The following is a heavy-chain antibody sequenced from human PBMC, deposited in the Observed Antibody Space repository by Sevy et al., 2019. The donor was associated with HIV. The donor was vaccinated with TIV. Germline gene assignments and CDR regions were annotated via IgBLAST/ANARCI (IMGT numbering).Heavy chain of an antibody. CDR2: IYSAGAT. CDR3: MGGNSYGDAFNI. D-gene: IGHD5-18*01. Sequence: GGSLRLSCVVSGFSVRDNYVSWVRQLAGRGLEWVSIIYSAGATYYRDSVKGRFTISRHISENTVYLQMNSLRTEDTALYYCMGGNSYGDAFNIWGQGTKVTVSS. J-gene: IGHJ3*02. V-gene: IGHV3-53*04. CDR1: GFSVRDNY.